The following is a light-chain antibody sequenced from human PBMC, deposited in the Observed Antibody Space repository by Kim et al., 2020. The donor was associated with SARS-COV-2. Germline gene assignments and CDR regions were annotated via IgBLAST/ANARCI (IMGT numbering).Light chain of an antibody. CDR3: QQTNSFPLT. CDR2: AAS. J-gene: IGKJ4*01. Sequence: DIQMIQSPSSVSASVGDRVTVTCRASQGISNWLAWYQQKPGKAPNLLIYAASTLQSGVPSRFSGSGSGTDFTLTITCLQPEDFATYYCQQTNSFPLTFGGGTKVDIK. CDR1: QGISNW. V-gene: IGKV1-12*01.